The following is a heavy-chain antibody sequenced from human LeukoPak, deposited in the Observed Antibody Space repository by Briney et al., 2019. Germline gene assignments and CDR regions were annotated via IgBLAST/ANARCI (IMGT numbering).Heavy chain of an antibody. Sequence: PSETLSLTCTVSGGSISSDGYYWSWIRQLPGKGLEWIGYISYSGSTNYNPSLKSRVTISVDTSKNQFSLKLSSVTAADTAVYYCATGGQWLPALYFDYWGQGTLVTVSS. D-gene: IGHD6-19*01. CDR3: ATGGQWLPALYFDY. V-gene: IGHV4-61*08. CDR1: GGSISSDGYY. J-gene: IGHJ4*02. CDR2: ISYSGST.